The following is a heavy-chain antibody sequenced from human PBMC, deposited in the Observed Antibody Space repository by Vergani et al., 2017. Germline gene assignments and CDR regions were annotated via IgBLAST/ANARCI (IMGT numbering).Heavy chain of an antibody. J-gene: IGHJ3*02. CDR3: AIFDPDKVGATTGGAFDS. D-gene: IGHD1-26*01. CDR2: IIPIFGTA. CDR1: GGTFSSYA. V-gene: IGHV1-69*06. Sequence: QVQLVQSGAEVKKPGSSVKVSCKASGGTFSSYAISWVRQAPGQGLEWMGGIIPIFGTANYAQKFQGRVTIPADKSTSTAYMELSRLRSEDTAVYYCAIFDPDKVGATTGGAFDSWRQGTMVTVSS.